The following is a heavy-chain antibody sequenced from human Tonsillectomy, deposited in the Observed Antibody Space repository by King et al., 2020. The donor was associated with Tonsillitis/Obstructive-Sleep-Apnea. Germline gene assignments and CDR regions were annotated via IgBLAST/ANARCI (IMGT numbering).Heavy chain of an antibody. D-gene: IGHD2-2*02. CDR2: IIPMIGIT. V-gene: IGHV1-69*09. CDR1: GGTFNSYG. CDR3: ATDQGYCSTSRCYKPFDY. J-gene: IGHJ4*02. Sequence: QLVQSGAEVKKPGSSVKVSCKASGGTFNSYGITWVRQAPGQGLEWMGRIIPMIGITNYAQKLQDRVTITADKSTSTAYMELNSLRSEDPAVYYCATDQGYCSTSRCYKPFDYWGQGTPVTVSS.